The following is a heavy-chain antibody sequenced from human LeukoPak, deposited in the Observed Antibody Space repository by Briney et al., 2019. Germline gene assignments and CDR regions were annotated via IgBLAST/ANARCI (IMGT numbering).Heavy chain of an antibody. Sequence: GGSLRLSCAASGFTFSSYAMSGVRQAPGKGLEWVSAISGSGGSTYYADSVKGRFTISRDNSKNMLYLQMNSLRAEDTAVYYCAREIYYGSGSYYSGFDYWGQGTLVTVSS. J-gene: IGHJ4*02. D-gene: IGHD3-10*01. CDR3: AREIYYGSGSYYSGFDY. CDR2: ISGSGGST. V-gene: IGHV3-23*01. CDR1: GFTFSSYA.